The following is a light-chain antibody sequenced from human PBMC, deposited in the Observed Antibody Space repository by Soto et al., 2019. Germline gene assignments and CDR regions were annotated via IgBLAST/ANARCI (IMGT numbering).Light chain of an antibody. CDR1: SSDVGPYKY. CDR3: SSYASGTIYV. J-gene: IGLJ1*01. V-gene: IGLV2-8*01. Sequence: QSALTQPPSASGSPGQSVTISCTGTSSDVGPYKYAPWYQQHPGKAPKLIIYAVNQRPSGVPDRFSGSKSGNTASLTVSGLQAEDEADYYCSSYASGTIYVFGPGTKVTVL. CDR2: AVN.